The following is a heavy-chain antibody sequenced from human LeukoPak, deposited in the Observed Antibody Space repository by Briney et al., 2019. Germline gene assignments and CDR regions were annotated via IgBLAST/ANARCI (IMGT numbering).Heavy chain of an antibody. CDR3: VGYDILSGYPPRFDY. V-gene: IGHV4-34*01. D-gene: IGHD3-9*01. Sequence: SETLSLTCAVYGGSFSGYYWSWIRQPPGKGLEWIGEINHSGSTNYNPSLKSRVTISVDTSKNQFSLKLSSVTAADTAGVYCVGYDILSGYPPRFDYWGQGTLVTVSS. J-gene: IGHJ4*02. CDR1: GGSFSGYY. CDR2: INHSGST.